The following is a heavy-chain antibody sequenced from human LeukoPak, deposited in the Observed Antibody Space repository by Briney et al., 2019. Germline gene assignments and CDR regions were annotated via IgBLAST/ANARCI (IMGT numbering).Heavy chain of an antibody. V-gene: IGHV3-21*04. J-gene: IGHJ6*03. CDR1: GFTFSSYS. D-gene: IGHD4-17*01. CDR2: ISSSSSYI. CDR3: ARDYGDYYCYYMDV. Sequence: PGGSLRLSCAASGFTFSSYSMNWVRQAPGKGLEWVSSISSSSSYIYYADSVKGRFTISRDNAKNSLYLQMNSLRSEDTAVYYCARDYGDYYCYYMDVWGKGTTVTVSS.